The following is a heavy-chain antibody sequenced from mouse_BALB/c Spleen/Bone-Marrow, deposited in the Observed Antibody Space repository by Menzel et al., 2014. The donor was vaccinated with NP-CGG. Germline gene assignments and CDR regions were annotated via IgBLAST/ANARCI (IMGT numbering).Heavy chain of an antibody. J-gene: IGHJ1*01. CDR1: GYTFTSYW. V-gene: IGHV1-69*02. D-gene: IGHD2-3*01. CDR3: ARSHGYYPYWYFDV. CDR2: IDPSDSET. Sequence: VQLQQSGAELVKPGAPVKLSCKASGYTFTSYWMNWVKQRPGRGLEWIGRIDPSDSETHYNQKFKDKATLTVDKSSSTAYIQLSGLTSEDSAVYYCARSHGYYPYWYFDVWGAGTTVTVSS.